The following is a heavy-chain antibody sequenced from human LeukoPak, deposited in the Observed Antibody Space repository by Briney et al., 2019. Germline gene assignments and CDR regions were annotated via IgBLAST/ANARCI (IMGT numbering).Heavy chain of an antibody. D-gene: IGHD5-12*01. J-gene: IGHJ4*02. CDR3: ARDGGYSGYDADC. Sequence: PGGSLRLSCAASGFTFNSYAMSWVRQAPGKGLEWVSSISGSGGSTYYGDSAKGRFTISRENDKNSLFLQMNSLRAEDTAVYYCARDGGYSGYDADCWGQGTLVTVSS. CDR2: ISGSGGST. V-gene: IGHV3-23*01. CDR1: GFTFNSYA.